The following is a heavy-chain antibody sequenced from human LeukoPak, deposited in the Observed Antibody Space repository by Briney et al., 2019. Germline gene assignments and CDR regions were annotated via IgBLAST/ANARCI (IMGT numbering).Heavy chain of an antibody. CDR1: GYTFTGCY. J-gene: IGHJ5*02. CDR2: INPNSGGT. V-gene: IGHV1-2*02. CDR3: ARGQATVKTAYWFDP. D-gene: IGHD4-11*01. Sequence: ASVKVSCKASGYTFTGCYMHWVRQAPGQGLEWMGWINPNSGGTNYAQKFQGRVTMTRDTSISTAYMELSRLRSDDTAVYYCARGQATVKTAYWFDPWGQGTLVTVSS.